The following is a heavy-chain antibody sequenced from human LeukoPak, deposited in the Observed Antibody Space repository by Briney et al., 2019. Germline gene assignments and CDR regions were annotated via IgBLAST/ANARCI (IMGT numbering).Heavy chain of an antibody. CDR3: ATGRYYDFFTGFANWFDP. CDR1: GYTLTELS. Sequence: ASVKVSCKVSGYTLTELSMHWVRQAPGKGLEWMGGFDLEDGETIYAQKFQGRVTMTVDTSTDTAYMELSSLRSEDTAVYYCATGRYYDFFTGFANWFDPWGQGTLVTVSS. V-gene: IGHV1-24*01. D-gene: IGHD3-9*01. J-gene: IGHJ5*02. CDR2: FDLEDGET.